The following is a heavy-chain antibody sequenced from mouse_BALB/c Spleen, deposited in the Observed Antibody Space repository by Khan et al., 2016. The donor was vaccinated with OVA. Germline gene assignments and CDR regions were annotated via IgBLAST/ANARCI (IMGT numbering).Heavy chain of an antibody. CDR2: INPDNAGT. CDR1: GYTFTNYV. Sequence: VQLQQSGPELVEPGASVKMSCKASGYTFTNYVIHWVKQKPGQGLEWIGYINPDNAGTRYTEKFKGKATLTSDISSTSAYMELLSLTSEDSAVYYCAREASSWDFSFPYWGQGTLVTVSA. D-gene: IGHD4-1*01. CDR3: AREASSWDFSFPY. J-gene: IGHJ3*01. V-gene: IGHV1S136*01.